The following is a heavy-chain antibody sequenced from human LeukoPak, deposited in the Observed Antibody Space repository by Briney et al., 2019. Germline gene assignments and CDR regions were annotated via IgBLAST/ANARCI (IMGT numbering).Heavy chain of an antibody. J-gene: IGHJ4*02. V-gene: IGHV4-61*02. CDR2: IYTSGST. CDR1: GGSISSGSYY. D-gene: IGHD6-13*01. CDR3: ARDDGYSSSWSHTFDY. Sequence: SETLSLTCTVSGGSISSGSYYWSWIRQPAGKGLEWIGRIYTSGSTNYNPSLKSRVTISVDTSKNQFSLKLSSVTAADTAVYYCARDDGYSSSWSHTFDYWGQGTLVTVSP.